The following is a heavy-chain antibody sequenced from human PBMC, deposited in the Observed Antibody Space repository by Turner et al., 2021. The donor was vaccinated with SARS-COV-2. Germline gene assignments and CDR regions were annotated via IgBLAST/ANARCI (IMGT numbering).Heavy chain of an antibody. CDR2: IKQDGSEK. CDR1: GFTFSFYW. D-gene: IGHD6-13*01. V-gene: IGHV3-7*01. CDR3: ARVGSSSWYFEY. J-gene: IGHJ4*02. Sequence: EVQLVESGGGLAQPGGSLRLSCAASGFTFSFYWMSWVRQAPGKGLEWVANIKQDGSEKYYVDSVKGRFTISRDNAKNSLYLQMNSLRAADTAVYYCARVGSSSWYFEYWGQGTLVAVSS.